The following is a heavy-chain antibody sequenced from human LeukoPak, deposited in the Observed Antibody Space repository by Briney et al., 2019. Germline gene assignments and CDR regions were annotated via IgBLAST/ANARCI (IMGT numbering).Heavy chain of an antibody. Sequence: GGSLRLSCAASGFTFSSYWMSWVRQAPGKGLEWVANIKQDGSERYYVDSVKGRFTISRDNAKNSLYLQMNSLRAEDSAVYYCARDRLHYGEYEKTFDYWGQGTLVTVSS. CDR3: ARDRLHYGEYEKTFDY. D-gene: IGHD4-17*01. J-gene: IGHJ4*02. V-gene: IGHV3-7*01. CDR1: GFTFSSYW. CDR2: IKQDGSER.